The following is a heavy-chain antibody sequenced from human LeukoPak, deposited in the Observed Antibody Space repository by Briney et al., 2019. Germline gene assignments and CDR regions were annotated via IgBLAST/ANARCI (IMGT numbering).Heavy chain of an antibody. V-gene: IGHV4-4*02. D-gene: IGHD3-10*01. CDR1: GGSISSSNW. Sequence: PSGTLSLTCGVSGGSISSSNWWSWVRPPPGKGLEWIGEIYHSGSTNYNPSLKSRVTISVDKSKNQFSLKLSSVTAADTAVYYCASNIGTGSRYYYYMDVWGKGTTVTVSS. CDR2: IYHSGST. CDR3: ASNIGTGSRYYYYMDV. J-gene: IGHJ6*03.